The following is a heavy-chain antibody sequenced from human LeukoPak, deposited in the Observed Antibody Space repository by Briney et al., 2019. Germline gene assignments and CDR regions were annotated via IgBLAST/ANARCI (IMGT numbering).Heavy chain of an antibody. J-gene: IGHJ4*02. V-gene: IGHV4-34*01. CDR1: GGSFGSFRNYY. Sequence: SETLPLTCAVYGGSFGSFRNYYWSWIRQPPGKGLEWIGEINHSGKTNYSPSLKSRLTISLDTSKNQFSLKLSSVTAADTAVYYCARQTWTLYYFDYWGQGTLVTVSS. CDR3: ARQTWTLYYFDY. CDR2: INHSGKT. D-gene: IGHD3/OR15-3a*01.